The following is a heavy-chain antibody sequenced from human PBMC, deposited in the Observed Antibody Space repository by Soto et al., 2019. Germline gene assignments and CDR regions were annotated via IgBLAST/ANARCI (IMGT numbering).Heavy chain of an antibody. CDR3: AREAGYCSRTSCYRRAFDT. D-gene: IGHD2-2*01. CDR2: INTDGGSS. Sequence: EVQLVESGGDLVQPGGSLRLSCAASGFTFSGHWMHWVRQVPGKGLEWVSRINTDGGSSAHADSVKGRFTISRDNAKNTLYLQMKGLRAEDTAVYYCAREAGYCSRTSCYRRAFDTWGQGTTVTVSS. J-gene: IGHJ3*02. V-gene: IGHV3-74*03. CDR1: GFTFSGHW.